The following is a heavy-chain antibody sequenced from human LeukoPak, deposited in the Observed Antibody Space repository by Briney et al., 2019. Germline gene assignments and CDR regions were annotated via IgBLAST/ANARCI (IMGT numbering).Heavy chain of an antibody. CDR1: GFTFTSYT. CDR2: ISSSGVPT. CDR3: ARVDPPVGAFDY. Sequence: GGSLRLSCAASGFTFTSYTMNWVRQAPGKGLEWVSYISSSGVPTHYADSVKDRFTISRDNAKNSLYLQMNSLRAEGTAVYYCARVDPPVGAFDYWGQGSLVTVSS. D-gene: IGHD1-26*01. J-gene: IGHJ4*02. V-gene: IGHV3-48*04.